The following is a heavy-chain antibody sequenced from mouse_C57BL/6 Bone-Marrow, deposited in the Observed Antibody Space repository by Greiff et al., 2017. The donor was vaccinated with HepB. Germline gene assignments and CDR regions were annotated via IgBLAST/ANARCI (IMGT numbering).Heavy chain of an antibody. J-gene: IGHJ4*01. Sequence: EVNLVESGGGLVQPGGSLKLSCAASGFTFSDYGMAWVRQAPRKGPAWVAFLSNLAYRIYYADTVTGRFTISRENAKNTLYLEMSSLRSEDTAMYYCARRLRYAMDYWGQGTSVTVSS. CDR2: LSNLAYRI. V-gene: IGHV5-15*04. CDR3: ARRLRYAMDY. CDR1: GFTFSDYG.